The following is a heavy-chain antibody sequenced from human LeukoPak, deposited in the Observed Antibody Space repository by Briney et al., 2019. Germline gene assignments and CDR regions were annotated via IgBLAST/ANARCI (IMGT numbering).Heavy chain of an antibody. CDR3: ARGPYCSSTSCYQGWFGP. V-gene: IGHV4-59*01. D-gene: IGHD2-2*01. CDR1: GGSISSYY. Sequence: SETLSLTCTVSGGSISSYYWSWIRQPPGKGLEWIGYIYYSGSTNYNPSLKSRVTISVDTSKNQFSLKLSSVTAADTAVYYCARGPYCSSTSCYQGWFGPWGQGTLVTVSS. CDR2: IYYSGST. J-gene: IGHJ5*02.